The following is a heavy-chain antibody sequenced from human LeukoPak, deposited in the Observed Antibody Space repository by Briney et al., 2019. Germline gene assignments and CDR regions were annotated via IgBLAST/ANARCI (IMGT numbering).Heavy chain of an antibody. Sequence: VASVKVSCKASGYTFTGYYMHWGREAPGQRVEWMGRIKPNSGVTNYAQKFQGRVTITRDTSISTAYMELSRLRSDATAVYYCATFYYYDSSGYYGGYYFDYWGQGTLVTVSS. CDR3: ATFYYYDSSGYYGGYYFDY. D-gene: IGHD3-22*01. J-gene: IGHJ4*02. V-gene: IGHV1-2*06. CDR2: IKPNSGVT. CDR1: GYTFTGYY.